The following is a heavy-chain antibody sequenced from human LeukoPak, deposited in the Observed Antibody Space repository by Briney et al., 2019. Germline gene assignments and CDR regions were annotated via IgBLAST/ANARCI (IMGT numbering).Heavy chain of an antibody. J-gene: IGHJ4*02. Sequence: GGSLRLSCAASGFTFSSYGMSWVRQAPGKGLEWVSAVSGSGGSTYYADSVKGRFTISRDNSKNTLYLQMNSLRAEDTAVYYCAKQKLGYSYGWHYWGQGTLVAVSS. V-gene: IGHV3-23*01. CDR1: GFTFSSYG. D-gene: IGHD5-18*01. CDR2: VSGSGGST. CDR3: AKQKLGYSYGWHY.